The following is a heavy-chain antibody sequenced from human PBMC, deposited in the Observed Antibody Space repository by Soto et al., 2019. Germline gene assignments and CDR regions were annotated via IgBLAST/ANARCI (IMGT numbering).Heavy chain of an antibody. CDR2: VVPILGTP. CDR1: GGSFETFI. Sequence: QVQLVQSGAEVKEPGSSVKVSCEASGGSFETFIMNWVRQTPGRGLEWMGGVVPILGTPTYAERFKGKVKISATRSAGKTQMEVKSLRSEDSGIYYCARNWTYGSSRSGMDVWGQWTTVIVSS. D-gene: IGHD3-10*01. J-gene: IGHJ6*02. V-gene: IGHV1-69*01. CDR3: ARNWTYGSSRSGMDV.